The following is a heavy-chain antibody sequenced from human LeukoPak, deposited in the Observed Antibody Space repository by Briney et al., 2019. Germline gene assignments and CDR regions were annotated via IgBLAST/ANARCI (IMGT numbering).Heavy chain of an antibody. V-gene: IGHV3-30-3*01. J-gene: IGHJ4*02. CDR3: ARGGGLAIDY. Sequence: GGSLRLSCAASGFTFSSYAMHWVRQAPGKRLEWVAVISYDGSNKYYADSVKGRFTISRDNSKNTLYLQMNSLRAEDTAVYYCARGGGLAIDYWGQGTLVTVSS. CDR1: GFTFSSYA. CDR2: ISYDGSNK. D-gene: IGHD5-12*01.